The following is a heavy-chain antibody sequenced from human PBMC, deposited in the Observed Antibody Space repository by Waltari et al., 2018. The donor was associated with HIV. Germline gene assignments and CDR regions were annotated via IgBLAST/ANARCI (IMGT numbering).Heavy chain of an antibody. V-gene: IGHV6-1*01. D-gene: IGHD3-16*01. Sequence: QVHLQQSGPGFVEASHSIFLSCVISVDSVSSDTASWNWVSQFPGGGLEWRGKTYYWAEWRHAYTTSLKGRMVINSDTYKNQFSLHRSSVTPRDTATDYCVRDSYGFDIWGVGTLITVPP. CDR2: TYYWAEWRH. CDR1: VDSVSSDTAS. CDR3: VRDSYGFDI. J-gene: IGHJ1*01.